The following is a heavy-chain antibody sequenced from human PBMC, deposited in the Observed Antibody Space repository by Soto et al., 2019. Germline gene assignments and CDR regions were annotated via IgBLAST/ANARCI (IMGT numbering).Heavy chain of an antibody. CDR3: ARATMATDAFDI. Sequence: GGSLRLSCAASGFTFSSYAMHWVRQAPGKGLEWVAVISYDGSNKYYADSVKGRFTISRDNSKNTLYLQMNSLRAEDTAVYYCARATMATDAFDIWGQGTMVTVSS. CDR2: ISYDGSNK. CDR1: GFTFSSYA. J-gene: IGHJ3*02. D-gene: IGHD5-12*01. V-gene: IGHV3-30-3*01.